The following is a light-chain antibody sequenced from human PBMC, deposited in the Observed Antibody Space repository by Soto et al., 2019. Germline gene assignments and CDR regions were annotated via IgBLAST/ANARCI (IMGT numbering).Light chain of an antibody. V-gene: IGLV2-14*01. Sequence: QSALAQPASVSGSPGQSITISCTGTSSDVGGYHYVSWYQQHPGKAPKLMIYEVTNRPSGVSNRFSGSKSGNTASLTISGLQAEDEADYYCNSYTNSSTLGIFGGGTKLTV. CDR3: NSYTNSSTLGI. CDR1: SSDVGGYHY. J-gene: IGLJ2*01. CDR2: EVT.